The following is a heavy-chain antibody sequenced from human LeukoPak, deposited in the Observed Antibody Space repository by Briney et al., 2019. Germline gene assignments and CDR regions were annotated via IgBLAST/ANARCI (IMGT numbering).Heavy chain of an antibody. J-gene: IGHJ4*02. CDR2: ISYDGSNK. V-gene: IGHV3-30*03. D-gene: IGHD6-13*01. CDR1: GFTFSSYS. Sequence: GGSLRLSCAASGFTFSSYSMNWVRQAPGKGLEWVAVISYDGSNKYYADSVKGRFTISRDNSKNTLYLQMNSLRAEDTAVYYCAGSSSSRDYFDYWGQGTLVTVSS. CDR3: AGSSSSRDYFDY.